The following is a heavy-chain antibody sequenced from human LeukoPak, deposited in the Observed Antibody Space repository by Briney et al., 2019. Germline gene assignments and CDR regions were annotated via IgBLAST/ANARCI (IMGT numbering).Heavy chain of an antibody. D-gene: IGHD6-19*01. Sequence: PGGSLRLSCAASGFTFSSYAMSWVRQAPGKGLEWVSAISGRGGSTYYADSVKGRFTISRDNSKNTLYLRMNSLRAEDTAVYYCAKGGREQWLVPTTYYFDYWGQGTLVTVSS. V-gene: IGHV3-23*01. CDR3: AKGGREQWLVPTTYYFDY. CDR2: ISGRGGST. J-gene: IGHJ4*02. CDR1: GFTFSSYA.